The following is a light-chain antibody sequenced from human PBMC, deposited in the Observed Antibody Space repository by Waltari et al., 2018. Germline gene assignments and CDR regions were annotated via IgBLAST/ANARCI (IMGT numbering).Light chain of an antibody. CDR2: DAS. V-gene: IGKV1-5*01. J-gene: IGKJ1*01. CDR1: EANNKW. CDR3: QQYNRFSP. Sequence: DTQLSQFPSTLAASVGDRVTNTCRAREANNKWLAWYQQKPGKAPKVLIYDASTLQSGVPSRFSGSGSGTEFTLTIDSLQPDDFATYYCQQYNRFSPFGQGTNVEVK.